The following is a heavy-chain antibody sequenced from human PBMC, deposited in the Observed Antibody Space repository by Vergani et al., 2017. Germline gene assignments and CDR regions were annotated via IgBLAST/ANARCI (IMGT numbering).Heavy chain of an antibody. CDR3: AAAVVVDALDV. Sequence: QVHLVQSGAEVKKPGASVRVSCKGYGYFFSGYFMHWVRQAPGQGLEWMGWINSKSGATNFAPKFQGRVTLTRDTTISTAYMELSSLTSDDTAVYYCAAAVVVDALDVWAQGTMVTVSP. J-gene: IGHJ3*01. D-gene: IGHD2-15*01. V-gene: IGHV1-2*02. CDR1: GYFFSGYF. CDR2: INSKSGAT.